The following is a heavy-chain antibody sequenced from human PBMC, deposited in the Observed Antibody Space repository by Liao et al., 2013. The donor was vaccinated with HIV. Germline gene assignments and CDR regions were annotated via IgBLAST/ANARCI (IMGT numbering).Heavy chain of an antibody. Sequence: QVQLQESGPGLVRPSETLSLTCTVSGASVSSYYWSWIRQPPGKGLEWIGYIYYSGSTNHNPSLKSRVTLSIDTSKNQFSLNLTSVTAADTAVYYCARGDARFLNYWGQGTLVTVTS. CDR3: ARGDARFLNY. V-gene: IGHV4-59*02. CDR1: GASVSSYY. D-gene: IGHD3-3*01. CDR2: IYYSGST. J-gene: IGHJ4*02.